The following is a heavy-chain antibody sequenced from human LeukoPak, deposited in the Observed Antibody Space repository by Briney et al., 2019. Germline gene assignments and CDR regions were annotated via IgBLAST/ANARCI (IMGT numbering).Heavy chain of an antibody. V-gene: IGHV4-34*01. CDR1: SGSFSGYY. J-gene: IGHJ4*02. CDR2: ISHSGST. Sequence: SETLSLTCAVYSGSFSGYYWSWIRQPPGKGLEWIGEISHSGSTNYNPSLKSRVTISVDTSKNQFSLKLSSVTAADTAVYYCARVIYYYDSSGYYYYFDYWGQGTLVTVSS. CDR3: ARVIYYYDSSGYYYYFDY. D-gene: IGHD3-22*01.